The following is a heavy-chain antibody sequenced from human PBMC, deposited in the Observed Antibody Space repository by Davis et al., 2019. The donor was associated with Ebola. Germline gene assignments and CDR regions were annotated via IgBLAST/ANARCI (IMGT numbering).Heavy chain of an antibody. D-gene: IGHD3-22*01. J-gene: IGHJ4*02. CDR1: GGPISSRSYY. CDR3: ARHLIYNYDGSVYSSPYYFDY. CDR2: IYKSGST. Sequence: SETLSLTCSVSGGPISSRSYYWGWIRQPPGKGLEWIGSIYKSGSTYYNPSLKSRVTISVDTSKNQVSLNLRSVTAADTAVYYCARHLIYNYDGSVYSSPYYFDYWGQGTLVTVSS. V-gene: IGHV4-39*01.